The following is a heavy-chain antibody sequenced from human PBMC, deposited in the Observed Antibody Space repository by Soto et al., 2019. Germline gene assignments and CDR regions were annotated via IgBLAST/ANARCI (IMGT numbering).Heavy chain of an antibody. D-gene: IGHD6-13*01. CDR3: ARASSSWSGSGRNWFDP. Sequence: QVQLVQSGAEVKKPGASVKVSCKASGYTFTSYGISWVRQAPGQGLEWMGWISAYNGNTNYAQKLQGRDTMTTDTSTSTAYMELRSLRSDDTAVYYCARASSSWSGSGRNWFDPWGQGTLVTVSS. CDR1: GYTFTSYG. J-gene: IGHJ5*02. V-gene: IGHV1-18*01. CDR2: ISAYNGNT.